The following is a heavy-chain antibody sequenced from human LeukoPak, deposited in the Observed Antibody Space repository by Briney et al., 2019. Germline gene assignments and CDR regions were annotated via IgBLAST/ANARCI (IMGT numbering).Heavy chain of an antibody. CDR3: ARALSSRYGDYAMNWFDP. J-gene: IGHJ5*02. V-gene: IGHV1-69*04. Sequence: GASVKVSCKASGGTFSSYAISWVRQAPGQGLEWMGRIIPILGIANYAQKFQGRVTITADKSTSTAYMELSSLRSEDTAVYYCARALSSRYGDYAMNWFDPWGQGTLVTVSS. CDR2: IIPILGIA. D-gene: IGHD4-17*01. CDR1: GGTFSSYA.